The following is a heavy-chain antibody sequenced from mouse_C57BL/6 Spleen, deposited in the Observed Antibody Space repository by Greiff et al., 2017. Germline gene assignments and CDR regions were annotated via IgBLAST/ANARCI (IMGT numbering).Heavy chain of an antibody. V-gene: IGHV1-81*01. CDR1: GYTFTSYG. CDR2: IYPRSGNT. J-gene: IGHJ2*01. Sequence: VKLQQSGAELARPGASVKLSCKASGYTFTSYGISWVKQSTGQGLEWIGEIYPRSGNTYYNEKFKGKATLTADKSSSTAYMELRSLTSEDSAVYFCARFTTVAPFDYWGQGTTLTVSS. D-gene: IGHD1-1*01. CDR3: ARFTTVAPFDY.